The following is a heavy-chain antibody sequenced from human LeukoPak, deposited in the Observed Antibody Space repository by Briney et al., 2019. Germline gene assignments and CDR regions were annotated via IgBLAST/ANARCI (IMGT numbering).Heavy chain of an antibody. CDR2: IRSKAYGGTT. V-gene: IGHV3-49*04. Sequence: GGSLRLSCTASGFTFGGYAMSWVRQAPGKGLEWVGFIRSKAYGGTTEYAASVKGRFTISRDDSKSIAYLQMNSLKTEDTAVYYCTRVGDGNRVDWGQGTLVTVSS. CDR1: GFTFGGYA. J-gene: IGHJ4*02. CDR3: TRVGDGNRVD. D-gene: IGHD1-14*01.